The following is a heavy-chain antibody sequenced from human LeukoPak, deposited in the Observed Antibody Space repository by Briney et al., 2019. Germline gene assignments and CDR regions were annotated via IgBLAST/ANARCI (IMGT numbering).Heavy chain of an antibody. CDR1: GYTFTSYY. J-gene: IGHJ4*02. CDR3: AREGGSYANIDY. Sequence: ASVTVSCKASGYTFTSYYMHWVRQAPGQGLEWMGIINPSGGSTSYAQKFQGRVTMTRDMSTSTVYMELSSLRSEDTAVYYCAREGGSYANIDYWGQGTLVTVSS. V-gene: IGHV1-46*01. D-gene: IGHD1-26*01. CDR2: INPSGGST.